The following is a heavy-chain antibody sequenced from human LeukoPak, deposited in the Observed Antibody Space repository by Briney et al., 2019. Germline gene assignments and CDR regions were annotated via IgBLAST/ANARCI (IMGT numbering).Heavy chain of an antibody. J-gene: IGHJ2*01. D-gene: IGHD3-22*01. Sequence: SETLSLTCAVYGGSFSGYYWSWIRQPPGKGLEWIGEINHSGSTNYNPSLKSRVTISVDTSKNQFSLKLSSVTAADTAVYYCARRSAYYYDSSGYGHWYFDLWGRGTLVTVSS. CDR1: GGSFSGYY. V-gene: IGHV4-34*01. CDR3: ARRSAYYYDSSGYGHWYFDL. CDR2: INHSGST.